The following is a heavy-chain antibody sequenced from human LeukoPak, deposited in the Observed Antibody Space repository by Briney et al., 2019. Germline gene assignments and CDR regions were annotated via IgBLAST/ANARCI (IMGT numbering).Heavy chain of an antibody. J-gene: IGHJ5*02. V-gene: IGHV3-23*01. CDR1: GFTFSSYA. CDR3: AREKRRGYSSSWPPPFRTNWFDP. Sequence: GGSLRLSCAASGFTFSSYAMSWVRQAPGKGLEWVSAISGSGGSTYYADSVKGRFTISRDNSKNTLYLQMNSLRAEDTAVYYCAREKRRGYSSSWPPPFRTNWFDPWGQGTLVTVSS. D-gene: IGHD6-13*01. CDR2: ISGSGGST.